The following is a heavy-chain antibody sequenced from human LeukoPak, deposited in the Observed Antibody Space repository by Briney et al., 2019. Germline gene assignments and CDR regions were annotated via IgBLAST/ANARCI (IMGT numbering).Heavy chain of an antibody. CDR1: GFTFSEFE. Sequence: GGALRLSCAASGFTFSEFEMNWVRQAPGKGLEWVSDISSGGTTIFYGDSVRGRFTISRDNAKNSLYLQMNSLRDEDTAIYFCTRGLVVWGQGALVTVSS. CDR2: ISSGGTTI. D-gene: IGHD2-2*01. J-gene: IGHJ4*02. V-gene: IGHV3-48*03. CDR3: TRGLVV.